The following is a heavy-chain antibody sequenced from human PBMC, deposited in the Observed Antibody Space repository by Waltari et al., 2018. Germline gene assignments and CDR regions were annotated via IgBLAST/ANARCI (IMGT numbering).Heavy chain of an antibody. CDR3: ARELMIPSTKRLIYFDP. J-gene: IGHJ5*02. CDR2: MFYSGTT. V-gene: IGHV4-39*07. D-gene: IGHD2-2*01. Sequence: QVQLQESGPGLVKPSETLSLTCTVPVGPITSVSSYWAGIRQPQGKGLEWIGSMFYSGTTYYNPSLKSRVTISLDRSKSQFSLKLTSVTAADSAVYYCARELMIPSTKRLIYFDPWGQGTLVTVSS. CDR1: VGPITSVSSY.